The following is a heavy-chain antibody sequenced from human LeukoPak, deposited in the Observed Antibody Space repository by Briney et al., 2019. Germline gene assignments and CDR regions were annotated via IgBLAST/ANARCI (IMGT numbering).Heavy chain of an antibody. CDR3: AKGVLRFLEWLLEGNAFDI. D-gene: IGHD3-3*01. Sequence: GGSLRLSCAGSGFTVSNNYMSWVRQAPGKGLEWVSAISGSGGSTYYADSVKGRFTISRDNSKNTLYLQMNSLRAEDTAVYYCAKGVLRFLEWLLEGNAFDIWGQGTMVTVSS. CDR2: ISGSGGST. J-gene: IGHJ3*02. V-gene: IGHV3-23*01. CDR1: GFTVSNNY.